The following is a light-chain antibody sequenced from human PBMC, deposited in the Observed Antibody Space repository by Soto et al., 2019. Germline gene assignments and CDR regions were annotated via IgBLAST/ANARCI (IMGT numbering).Light chain of an antibody. V-gene: IGLV2-8*01. Sequence: QSALTQPPSASGSPGQSVTISCTGTKNAIGVYDFVSWYQHHPGKAPRLIIYEVVQRPSGVPDRFYGSKSGNTASLNGSGLKAGDEADYFCKSYAGSNTYVFGSGTKVTVL. CDR3: KSYAGSNTYV. CDR1: KNAIGVYDF. J-gene: IGLJ1*01. CDR2: EVV.